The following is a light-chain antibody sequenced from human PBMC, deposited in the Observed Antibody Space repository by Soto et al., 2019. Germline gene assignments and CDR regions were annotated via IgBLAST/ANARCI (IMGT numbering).Light chain of an antibody. J-gene: IGKJ1*01. Sequence: EIVLTQSPGTLSVSPGERVSLSCRASQSVSSNNLAWYQQKPGQAPRLLLYVASRRATGIPDRFSGSGTGTDFTLTISRLEPEDFAVYHCQQYGSSSTTTFGQGTKVEIK. CDR2: VAS. V-gene: IGKV3-20*01. CDR1: QSVSSNN. CDR3: QQYGSSSTTT.